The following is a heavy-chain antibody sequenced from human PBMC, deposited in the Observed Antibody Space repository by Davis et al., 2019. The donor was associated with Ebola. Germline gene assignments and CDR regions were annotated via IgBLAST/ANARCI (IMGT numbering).Heavy chain of an antibody. Sequence: ASVKVSCKASGYTFTNYYMHWVRQAPGQGLEWMGMINPNDGRTIYAQKFQGRVTVTRDTSTSTVYMELSSLRSEDTAVYYCATFFEMATTFIDYWGQGTLVTVSS. J-gene: IGHJ4*02. V-gene: IGHV1-46*01. D-gene: IGHD5-24*01. CDR3: ATFFEMATTFIDY. CDR1: GYTFTNYY. CDR2: INPNDGRT.